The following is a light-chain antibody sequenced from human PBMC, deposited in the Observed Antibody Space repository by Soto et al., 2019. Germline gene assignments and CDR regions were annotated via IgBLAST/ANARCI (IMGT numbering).Light chain of an antibody. CDR1: QSVSSN. J-gene: IGKJ5*01. Sequence: EIVMTQSPATLSVSPGERATLSCMSIQSVSSNLAWYQQKPGQAPRLLIYGASTRATGIPARFSGSGSGTEFTLTISSLQSEDFAVYYCQQYNNWPPLITFGQGTRLEIK. CDR3: QQYNNWPPLIT. V-gene: IGKV3-15*01. CDR2: GAS.